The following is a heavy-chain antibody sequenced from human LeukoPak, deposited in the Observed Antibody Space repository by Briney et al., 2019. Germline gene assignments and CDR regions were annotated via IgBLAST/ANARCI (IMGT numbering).Heavy chain of an antibody. D-gene: IGHD2-2*01. J-gene: IGHJ3*02. CDR3: ATNAGPAALDAVDI. CDR2: IHYSGST. CDR1: GDSISNHY. Sequence: SETLSLTCTVSGDSISNHYWSWIRQPPGKGLEWIGYIHYSGSTKYNPSLKSRVTISLDSSKTQFSLKLSSVTAADTAVYYCATNAGPAALDAVDIWGHGTMVTVSS. V-gene: IGHV4-59*08.